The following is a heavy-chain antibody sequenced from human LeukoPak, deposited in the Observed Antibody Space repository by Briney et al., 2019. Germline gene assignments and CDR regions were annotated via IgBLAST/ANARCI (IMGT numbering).Heavy chain of an antibody. CDR1: GGSISSYY. D-gene: IGHD2-15*01. J-gene: IGHJ6*02. V-gene: IGHV4-34*01. CDR2: INHSGST. CDR3: ARDREVDATFYKYDATDV. Sequence: TSETLSLTCTVSGGSISSYYWSWIRQPPGKGLEWIGEINHSGSTNYNPSLKSRVTISLDTSKNQFSLKLSSVTAADTAVYYCARDREVDATFYKYDATDVWGQGTTVTVSS.